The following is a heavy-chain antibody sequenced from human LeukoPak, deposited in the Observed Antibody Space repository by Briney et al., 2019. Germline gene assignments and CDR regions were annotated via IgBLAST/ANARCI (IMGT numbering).Heavy chain of an antibody. CDR1: GYIFTSYF. Sequence: ASVKVSCKASGYIFTSYFMHWVRQAPGQGLEWMGWINPNSGGTNYAQKFQGRVTMTRDTSISTAYMELSRLRSDDTAVYYCARGERGYSYGFIGYYFDYWGQGTLVTVSS. D-gene: IGHD5-18*01. J-gene: IGHJ4*02. CDR3: ARGERGYSYGFIGYYFDY. CDR2: INPNSGGT. V-gene: IGHV1-2*02.